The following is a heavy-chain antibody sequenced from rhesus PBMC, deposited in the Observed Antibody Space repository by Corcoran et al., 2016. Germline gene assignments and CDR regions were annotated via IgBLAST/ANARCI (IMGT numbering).Heavy chain of an antibody. CDR2: ISYTGGST. V-gene: IGHV3S18*01. J-gene: IGHJ4*01. D-gene: IGHD3-28*01. Sequence: EVQLVESGGGLAKPGGYLRLSCSASGVIFRSYSISWVRQAPGKGLEWVSGISYTGGSTYYADSVKGRFTISRENAKNTLYLQMDSLRAEDTAVYYCARDYSGYSFDYWGQGVLVTVSS. CDR3: ARDYSGYSFDY. CDR1: GVIFRSYS.